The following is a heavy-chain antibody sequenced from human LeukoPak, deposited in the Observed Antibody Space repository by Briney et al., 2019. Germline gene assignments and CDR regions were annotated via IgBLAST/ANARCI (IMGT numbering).Heavy chain of an antibody. V-gene: IGHV3-23*01. CDR1: GFTFSSYA. D-gene: IGHD6-13*01. CDR2: ISGSGGST. J-gene: IGHJ4*02. CDR3: AKDENAAGGTAY. Sequence: GGSLRLSGAASGFTFSSYAMSWVRQAPGKGLEWVSAISGSGGSTYCADSVKGRFTISRDNSKNTLYLQMNSLRAEDTAVYYCAKDENAAGGTAYWGQGTLVTVSS.